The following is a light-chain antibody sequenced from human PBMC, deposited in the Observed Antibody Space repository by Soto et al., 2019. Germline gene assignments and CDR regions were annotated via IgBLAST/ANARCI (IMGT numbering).Light chain of an antibody. V-gene: IGKV3-20*01. Sequence: EIVMTQSPATLSVSPGERATLSCRASQSVISTYLAWYQQKPGQAPRLLIYGASSRATGIPDRFSGSGSGTDFTLTISRLEPEDFAVYYCKQYGSSPPITFGQGTRLEIK. CDR2: GAS. CDR3: KQYGSSPPIT. CDR1: QSVISTY. J-gene: IGKJ5*01.